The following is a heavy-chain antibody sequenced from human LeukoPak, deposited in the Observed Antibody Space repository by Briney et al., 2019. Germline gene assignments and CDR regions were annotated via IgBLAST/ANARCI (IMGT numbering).Heavy chain of an antibody. J-gene: IGHJ5*02. CDR2: INPNSGGT. V-gene: IGHV1-2*02. Sequence: GASVKVSCRASGYTFTGYYMHWVRQAPGQGLEWMGWINPNSGGTNYAQKFQGRVTMTRDTSISTAYMELSRLRSDDTAVYYCARDPFSQYYYDSTGWFDPWGQGTLVTVSS. CDR1: GYTFTGYY. D-gene: IGHD3-22*01. CDR3: ARDPFSQYYYDSTGWFDP.